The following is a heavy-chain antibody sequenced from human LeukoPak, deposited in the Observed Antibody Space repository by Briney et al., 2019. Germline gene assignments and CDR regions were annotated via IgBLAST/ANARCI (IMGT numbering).Heavy chain of an antibody. CDR1: GYTFTVYY. D-gene: IGHD3-22*01. Sequence: ASVKVSCKASGYTFTVYYMHWVRQAPGQGLEWMGRINPNSGGTNYAQKFRGRVTMTRDTSISTAYMELSRLRSDDTAVYYCAREEYDSSGYYHDYWGQGTLVTVSS. J-gene: IGHJ4*02. CDR2: INPNSGGT. V-gene: IGHV1-2*06. CDR3: AREEYDSSGYYHDY.